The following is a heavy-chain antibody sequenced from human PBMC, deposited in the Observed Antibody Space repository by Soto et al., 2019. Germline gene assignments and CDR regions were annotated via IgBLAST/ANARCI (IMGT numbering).Heavy chain of an antibody. CDR3: AKGGPWVWSTQDPDIAAQNNWFDP. CDR2: IIPIFGTA. V-gene: IGHV1-69*13. CDR1: GGTFSSYA. Sequence: ASVKVSCKASGGTFSSYAISWVRQAPGQGLEWMGGIIPIFGTANYAQKFQGRVTITADESTSTAYMELSSLRSEDTAVYYCAKGGPWVWSTQDPDIAAQNNWFDPWGQGTLVTVSS. J-gene: IGHJ5*02. D-gene: IGHD3-3*01.